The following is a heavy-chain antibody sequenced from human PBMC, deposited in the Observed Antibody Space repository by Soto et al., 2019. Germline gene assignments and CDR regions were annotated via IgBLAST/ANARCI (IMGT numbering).Heavy chain of an antibody. Sequence: PGGSLRLSCAASGFTFSSYSMNWVRQAPGKGLEWVSSISSSSSYICYTDSVKGRFTISRDNAKNSLYLQMNSLRAEDTAVYYCARATYYDFWSGYYEGGSYYYYGMDVWGQGTTVTVSS. D-gene: IGHD3-3*01. V-gene: IGHV3-21*01. CDR1: GFTFSSYS. CDR2: ISSSSSYI. J-gene: IGHJ6*02. CDR3: ARATYYDFWSGYYEGGSYYYYGMDV.